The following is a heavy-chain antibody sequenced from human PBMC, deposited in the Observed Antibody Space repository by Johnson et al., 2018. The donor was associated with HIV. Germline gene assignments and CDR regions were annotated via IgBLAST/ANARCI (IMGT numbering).Heavy chain of an antibody. V-gene: IGHV3-30-3*01. CDR2: ISYAGDNQ. J-gene: IGHJ3*01. CDR3: AKGEQIVLSRKGHDAFDV. D-gene: IGHD6-6*01. CDR1: GFTFNTYA. Sequence: QMMLVESGGGVVQPGRSLKLSCTVFGFTFNTYAMYWVRQALGRGLEWVAVISYAGDNQYYADSVKGRFTISRDNSKNTLYLQMYSLGSEDTAVFYCAKGEQIVLSRKGHDAFDVWGQGKMVTVSS.